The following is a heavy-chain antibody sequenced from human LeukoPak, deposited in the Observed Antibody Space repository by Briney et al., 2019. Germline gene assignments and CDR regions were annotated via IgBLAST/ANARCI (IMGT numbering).Heavy chain of an antibody. J-gene: IGHJ3*02. CDR3: TRETSNAFDI. Sequence: GGTLRLSCAASGFSFSDYAMNWVREAPGKGLEWVSCIKSDGSTTIYADSVKGRFTISRDNAKNTLYLQMNSLRAEDTAVYYCTRETSNAFDIWGQGTMVTVSS. CDR2: IKSDGSTT. CDR1: GFSFSDYA. V-gene: IGHV3-74*01.